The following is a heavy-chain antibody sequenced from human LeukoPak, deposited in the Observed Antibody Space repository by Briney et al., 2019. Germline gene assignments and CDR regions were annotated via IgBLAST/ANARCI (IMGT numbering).Heavy chain of an antibody. CDR1: GGSFSGYY. CDR2: ISSSGST. D-gene: IGHD3-22*01. V-gene: IGHV4-34*01. J-gene: IGHJ3*02. CDR3: ARGPYSYDSSGAFDI. Sequence: SETLSLTCAVYGGSFSGYYWSWIRQPPGKGLEWIGRISSSGSTNYNPSLKSRVTISVDTSKNQFSLKLSSVTAADTAVYFCARGPYSYDSSGAFDIWGQGTMVAVSS.